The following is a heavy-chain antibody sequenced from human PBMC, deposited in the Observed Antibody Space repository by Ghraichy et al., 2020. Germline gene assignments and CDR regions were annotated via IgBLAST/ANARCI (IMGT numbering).Heavy chain of an antibody. D-gene: IGHD3-10*01. CDR3: ARLGILRNFDY. V-gene: IGHV4-39*01. CDR1: GGSISSSSYY. J-gene: IGHJ4*02. Sequence: SETLSLTCTVSGGSISSSSYYWGWIRQPPGKGLEWIGSIYYSGSTYYNPSLKSRVTISVDTSKNQFSLKLSSVTAADTAVYYCARLGILRNFDYWGQGTLVTVSS. CDR2: IYYSGST.